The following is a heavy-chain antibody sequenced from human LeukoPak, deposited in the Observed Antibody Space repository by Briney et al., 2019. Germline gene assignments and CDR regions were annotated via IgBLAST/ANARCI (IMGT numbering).Heavy chain of an antibody. J-gene: IGHJ4*02. V-gene: IGHV4-31*03. CDR2: IYYSGST. CDR1: GGSISSGGYY. Sequence: SETLSLTCTVSGGSISSGGYYWSWIRQHPGKGLEWSGYIYYSGSTYYNPSLKSRVTISVDTSKNQFSLKLSSVTAADTAVYYCARVAGSGWEGLDYWGQGTLVTVSS. D-gene: IGHD6-19*01. CDR3: ARVAGSGWEGLDY.